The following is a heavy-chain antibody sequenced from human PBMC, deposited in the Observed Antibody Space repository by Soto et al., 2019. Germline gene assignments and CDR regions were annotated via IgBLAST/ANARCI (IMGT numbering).Heavy chain of an antibody. D-gene: IGHD1-26*01. CDR2: ITVAGGGT. V-gene: IGHV3-23*01. CDR1: GFAFSSSA. J-gene: IGHJ4*02. CDR3: AKWPPSPKMGVTSH. Sequence: EVQLLESGGGLVQPGGSLRLSYAASGFAFSSSAMAWVRQTPGKGLQWVSAITVAGGGTYYADSVKGWFTISRDNSKKTLYLQMNSLSAEDTALYFCAKWPPSPKMGVTSHWGQGTLVTVSS.